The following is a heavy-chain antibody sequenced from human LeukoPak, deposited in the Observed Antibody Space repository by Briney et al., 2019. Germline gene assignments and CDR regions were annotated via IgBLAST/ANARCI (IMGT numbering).Heavy chain of an antibody. V-gene: IGHV1-69*13. D-gene: IGHD3-10*01. CDR2: IIPIFGTA. J-gene: IGHJ4*02. CDR1: GGTFSSYA. CDR3: ARTFVTYYYGSGSYYYFDY. Sequence: SVKVSCKASGGTFSSYAISWVRQAPGQGLEWMGGIIPIFGTANYAQKLQGRVTITADESTSTAYMELSGLRSEDTAVYYCARTFVTYYYGSGSYYYFDYWGQGTLVTVSS.